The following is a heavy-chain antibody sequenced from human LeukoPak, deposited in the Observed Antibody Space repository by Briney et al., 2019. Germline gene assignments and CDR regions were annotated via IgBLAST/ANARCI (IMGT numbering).Heavy chain of an antibody. CDR2: IRYDGSNK. V-gene: IGHV3-30*02. CDR3: APRVVGSAPFDY. CDR1: GFTFSSYS. J-gene: IGHJ4*02. D-gene: IGHD2-15*01. Sequence: GGSLRLSCAASGFTFSSYSMNWVRQAPGKGLEWVAFIRYDGSNKYYADSVKGRFTISRDNSENTLYLQMNNLRAEDTAVYYCAPRVVGSAPFDYWGQGTLVTVSS.